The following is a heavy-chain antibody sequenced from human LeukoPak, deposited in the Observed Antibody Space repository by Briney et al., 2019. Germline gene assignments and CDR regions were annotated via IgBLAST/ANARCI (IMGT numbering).Heavy chain of an antibody. D-gene: IGHD3-3*01. CDR2: INPNSGGT. J-gene: IGHJ5*02. V-gene: IGHV1-2*02. CDR3: ARGPHKRTYDRDNWFDP. CDR1: GYTFTSYY. Sequence: ASVKVSCNASGYTFTSYYMHWVRQAPGQGLEWMGWINPNSGGTNYAQKFQGRVTMTRDMSTSTVYMELSSLRSEDTAVYYCARGPHKRTYDRDNWFDPWGRGTLVTVSS.